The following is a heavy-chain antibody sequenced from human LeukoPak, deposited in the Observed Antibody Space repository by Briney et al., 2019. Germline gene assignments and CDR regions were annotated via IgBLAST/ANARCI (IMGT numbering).Heavy chain of an antibody. CDR3: AREHYGSGSLDY. D-gene: IGHD3-10*01. J-gene: IGHJ4*02. Sequence: ASVKVSCKASGYTFTGHYMHWVRQAPGQGLEWMGWINPNSGGTNYAQKFQGRVTMTRDTSISTAYMELSRLRSDDTAVYYCAREHYGSGSLDYWGQGTLVTVSS. V-gene: IGHV1-2*02. CDR2: INPNSGGT. CDR1: GYTFTGHY.